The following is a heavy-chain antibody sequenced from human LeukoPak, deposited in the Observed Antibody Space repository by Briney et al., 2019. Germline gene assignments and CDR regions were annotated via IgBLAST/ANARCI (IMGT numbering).Heavy chain of an antibody. CDR1: GGSFSGYY. Sequence: SETLSLTCAVYGGSFSGYYWSWIRQPPGKGLEWIGEINRSGSTNYSPSLKSRVTISVDTSKNQFSLKLSSVTAADTAVYYCARGESLHYYYDSSGYMDWGQGTLVTVSS. CDR2: INRSGST. CDR3: ARGESLHYYYDSSGYMD. V-gene: IGHV4-34*01. J-gene: IGHJ4*02. D-gene: IGHD3-22*01.